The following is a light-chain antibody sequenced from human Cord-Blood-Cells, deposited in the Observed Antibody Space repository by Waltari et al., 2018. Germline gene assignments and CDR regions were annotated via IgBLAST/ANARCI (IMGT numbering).Light chain of an antibody. Sequence: QSALTQPASVSGSPGQSITLSCTGTSSDVGGYNSVSWYQQHPGQAPKLMIYDVSNRPSGVSNRFSGSKSGNTASLTISGLQAEDEADYYCSSYTSSSTWVFGGGTKLTVL. CDR2: DVS. CDR3: SSYTSSSTWV. CDR1: SSDVGGYNS. V-gene: IGLV2-14*03. J-gene: IGLJ3*02.